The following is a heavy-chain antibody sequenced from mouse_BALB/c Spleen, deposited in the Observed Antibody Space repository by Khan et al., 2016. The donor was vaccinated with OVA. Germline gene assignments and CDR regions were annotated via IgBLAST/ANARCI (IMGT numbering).Heavy chain of an antibody. V-gene: IGHV2-3*01. Sequence: QVQLKQSGPGLVAPSQSLSITCPVSWFSLTSHGVSWVRQPLGMGLVWLVVIWVDGCTNYHSGLISRLSISNDNSKSQVFLKLNSLQMDDTATYYWSRFEATYYALGYWDKGTSVTVSS. CDR1: WFSLTSHG. J-gene: IGHJ4*01. D-gene: IGHD6-1*01. CDR2: IWVDGCT. CDR3: SRFEATYYALGY.